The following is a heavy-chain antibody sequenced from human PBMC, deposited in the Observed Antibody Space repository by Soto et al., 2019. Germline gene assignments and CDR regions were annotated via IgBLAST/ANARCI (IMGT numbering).Heavy chain of an antibody. D-gene: IGHD2-8*02. Sequence: SETLSRTCTVSGASITCTSYWSFIRQPAGKGLEWIGRFSLSGTTNYNPSLRSRVTMSADVSKNQFSLRLTSVTAADTALYYCARGMTPPGAPAWYYFDSWGQGTLVTVSS. CDR1: GASITCTSY. J-gene: IGHJ4*02. V-gene: IGHV4-4*07. CDR3: ARGMTPPGAPAWYYFDS. CDR2: FSLSGTT.